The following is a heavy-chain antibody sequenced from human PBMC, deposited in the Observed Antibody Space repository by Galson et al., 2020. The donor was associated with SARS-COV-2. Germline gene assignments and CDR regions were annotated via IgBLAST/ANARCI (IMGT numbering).Heavy chain of an antibody. J-gene: IGHJ4*02. Sequence: GGSLRLSCAASGFSFSSYTMNWVRQAPGGGLQWVSSISFTSSYIYYADSVKGRFTISRDNAKNSLFLQMDGLTVDDTAVYYCARAGYSTSWYRFDSWGQGTLVTVSS. CDR3: ARAGYSTSWYRFDS. V-gene: IGHV3-21*01. CDR2: ISFTSSYI. D-gene: IGHD6-13*01. CDR1: GFSFSSYT.